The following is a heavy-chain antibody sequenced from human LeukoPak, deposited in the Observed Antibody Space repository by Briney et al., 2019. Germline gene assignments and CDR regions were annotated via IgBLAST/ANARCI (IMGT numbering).Heavy chain of an antibody. V-gene: IGHV3-74*01. Sequence: GGSLRLSCAASGFTFSSYWMHWVRQAPGKGLVWVSRINSDGSSTRYADAVKGRFTISRDNAKNTLYLQMNSLRAEDTAVYYCAKDRIQLWLGNYFDYWGQGTLVTVSS. J-gene: IGHJ4*02. D-gene: IGHD5-18*01. CDR1: GFTFSSYW. CDR3: AKDRIQLWLGNYFDY. CDR2: INSDGSST.